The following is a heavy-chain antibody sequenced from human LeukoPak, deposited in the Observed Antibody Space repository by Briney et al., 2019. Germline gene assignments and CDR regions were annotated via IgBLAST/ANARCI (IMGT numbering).Heavy chain of an antibody. V-gene: IGHV1-18*01. CDR3: ARDSLKPFNGMDV. J-gene: IGHJ6*02. Sequence: ASVKVSCKASGYTFTSYGISWVRQAPGQGLEWMGWISAYNGNTNYAQKLQGRVTMTTDTSTSTAYVELRSLRSDDTAVYYCARDSLKPFNGMDVWGQGTTVTVSS. CDR2: ISAYNGNT. CDR1: GYTFTSYG.